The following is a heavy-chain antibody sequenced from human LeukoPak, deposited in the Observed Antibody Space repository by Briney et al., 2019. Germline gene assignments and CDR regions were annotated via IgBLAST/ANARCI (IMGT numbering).Heavy chain of an antibody. CDR2: ISAYSGNT. Sequence: ASVKVSCKASGYTFTSYGISWVRQAPGQGLEWMGWISAYSGNTNYAQKLQGRVTMTTDTSTSTAYMELRSLRSDDTAVYYCARAVTMIVVVDAFDIWGQGTMVTVSS. CDR3: ARAVTMIVVVDAFDI. CDR1: GYTFTSYG. D-gene: IGHD3-22*01. J-gene: IGHJ3*02. V-gene: IGHV1-18*01.